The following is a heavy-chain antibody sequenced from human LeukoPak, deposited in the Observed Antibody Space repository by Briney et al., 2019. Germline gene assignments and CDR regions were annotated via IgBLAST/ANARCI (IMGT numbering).Heavy chain of an antibody. J-gene: IGHJ4*02. V-gene: IGHV4-34*01. CDR1: GGSFSGYY. Sequence: SETLSLTCAVYGGSFSGYYWSWLRQPPGKGLEWIGEINHSGSTNYNPSLKSRVTISVDTSKNQFSLKLSSVTAADTAVYYCARHGPEQQLVPTLDYWGQGTLVTVSS. CDR2: INHSGST. CDR3: ARHGPEQQLVPTLDY. D-gene: IGHD6-13*01.